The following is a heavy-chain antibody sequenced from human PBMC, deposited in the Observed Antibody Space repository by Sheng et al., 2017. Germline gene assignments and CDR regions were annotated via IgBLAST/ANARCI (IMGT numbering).Heavy chain of an antibody. CDR2: ISGTGDKI. CDR3: AKDERDGWELGEQ. Sequence: EVQLLESGGGFVQPGGSLRLSCAASGFPFSMFAMSWVRQAPGKGLEWVSTISGTGDKIWDADSVKGRFTISRDNSKNTLYLQMNSLRAEDTAVYYCAKDERDGWELGEQWGHGTLVTVSS. J-gene: IGHJ4*01. CDR1: GFPFSMFA. D-gene: IGHD7-27*01. V-gene: IGHV3-23*01.